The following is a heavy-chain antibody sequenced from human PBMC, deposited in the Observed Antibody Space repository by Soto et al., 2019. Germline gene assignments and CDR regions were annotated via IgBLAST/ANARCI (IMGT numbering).Heavy chain of an antibody. D-gene: IGHD1-26*01. J-gene: IGHJ4*02. CDR2: IWYDGSNK. CDR1: GFTFSSYG. V-gene: IGHV3-33*01. CDR3: ARGGSYFLYFDY. Sequence: QVQLVESGGGVVQPGRSLRLSCAASGFTFSSYGMHWVRQAPGKGLDWGAVIWYDGSNKYYADSVKGRFTISRDNSENTLYLQMNCLRAEDTAVYYCARGGSYFLYFDYWGQGTLVTVSS.